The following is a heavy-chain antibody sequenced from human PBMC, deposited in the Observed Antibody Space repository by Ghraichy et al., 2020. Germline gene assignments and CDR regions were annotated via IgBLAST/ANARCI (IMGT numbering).Heavy chain of an antibody. J-gene: IGHJ4*02. D-gene: IGHD3-10*01. V-gene: IGHV3-7*01. CDR1: GFTFSSYW. CDR2: IKQDGSEK. CDR3: ASWSRDYYGSGSYSPLFDY. Sequence: GGSLRLSCAASGFTFSSYWMSWVRQAPGKGLEWVANIKQDGSEKYYVDSVKGRFTISRDNAKNSLYLQMNSLRAEDTAVYYCASWSRDYYGSGSYSPLFDYWGQGTLVTVYS.